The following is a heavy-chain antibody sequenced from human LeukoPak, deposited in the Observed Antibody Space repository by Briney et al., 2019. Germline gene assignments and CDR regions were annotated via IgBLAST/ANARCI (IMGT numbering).Heavy chain of an antibody. CDR3: ARGGGGYHEYYFDY. Sequence: GESLRLSCAASGFTFSDYYMSWIRQAPGKGLEWVSYISSSRSTIYYADSVHGRFTISRVNANNSLYLHMDSLSSEDTAVYYCARGGGGYHEYYFDYWGQGTLVTVSS. CDR2: ISSSRSTI. CDR1: GFTFSDYY. V-gene: IGHV3-11*01. J-gene: IGHJ4*02. D-gene: IGHD5-18*01.